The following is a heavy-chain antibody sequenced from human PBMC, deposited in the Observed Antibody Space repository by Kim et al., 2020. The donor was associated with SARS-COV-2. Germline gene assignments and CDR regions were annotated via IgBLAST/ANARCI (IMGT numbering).Heavy chain of an antibody. D-gene: IGHD1-26*01. V-gene: IGHV4-59*01. CDR3: ARVTSGSYDAFDI. Sequence: NYNPPLKSRVTVSVDTSKDPCSLKLSSVTAADTAVYYCARVTSGSYDAFDIWGQGTMVTVSS. J-gene: IGHJ3*02.